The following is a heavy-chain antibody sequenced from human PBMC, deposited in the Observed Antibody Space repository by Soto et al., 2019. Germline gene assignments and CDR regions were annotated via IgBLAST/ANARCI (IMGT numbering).Heavy chain of an antibody. Sequence: QIQLVQAGAEVKKPGDSVKVSCRASGYTFTNSGISWVRQAPGQGLEWMGWINTYNGNTHYTQKLQSRVTMTTDTSTRTAYMELRSLRADDTAVYYCARDPMTGYLQFDYWGQGTLVTVSS. CDR1: GYTFTNSG. CDR3: ARDPMTGYLQFDY. J-gene: IGHJ4*02. D-gene: IGHD3-9*01. CDR2: INTYNGNT. V-gene: IGHV1-18*01.